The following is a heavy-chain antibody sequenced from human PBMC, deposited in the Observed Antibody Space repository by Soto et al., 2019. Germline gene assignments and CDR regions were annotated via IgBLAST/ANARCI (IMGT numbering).Heavy chain of an antibody. D-gene: IGHD3-10*01. J-gene: IGHJ4*02. CDR3: AKDIGRYYGSGSYYQFDY. V-gene: IGHV3-23*01. CDR1: GFTFSSYA. CDR2: ISGSGGST. Sequence: GGSLRLSCAASGFTFSSYAMSWVRQAPGKGLEWVSAISGSGGSTSYADSVKGRFTISRDNSKNTLYLKMNSLRAEDTAVYYCAKDIGRYYGSGSYYQFDYWGQGTLVTVSS.